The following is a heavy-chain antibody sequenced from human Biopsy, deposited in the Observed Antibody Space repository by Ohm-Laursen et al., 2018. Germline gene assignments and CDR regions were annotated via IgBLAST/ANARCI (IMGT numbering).Heavy chain of an antibody. CDR1: GYSFTSYG. D-gene: IGHD5/OR15-5a*01. CDR2: ISGYNGNT. CDR3: ARVTLPLYLDY. V-gene: IGHV1-18*01. J-gene: IGHJ4*02. Sequence: ASVKVSCKASGYSFTSYGISWVRQAPGEGLEWMGRISGYNGNTNYAQKFQGRVTMTADTSTSTVYMEVRGLRSDDTAVYYCARVTLPLYLDYWGQGTLVTVSP.